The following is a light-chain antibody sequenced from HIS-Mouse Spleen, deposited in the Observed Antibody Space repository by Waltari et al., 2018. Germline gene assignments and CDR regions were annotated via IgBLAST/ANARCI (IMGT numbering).Light chain of an antibody. CDR2: KDS. Sequence: SYELTQPPSVSVSPGQTARITCSGDALPKQYAYWYQQKPGQAPVLVIYKDSERPSGIHERFSGSSSGKTVTLTISGVQAEDEADYYCQSADSSGTYWVFGGGTKLTVL. CDR1: ALPKQY. CDR3: QSADSSGTYWV. V-gene: IGLV3-25*03. J-gene: IGLJ3*02.